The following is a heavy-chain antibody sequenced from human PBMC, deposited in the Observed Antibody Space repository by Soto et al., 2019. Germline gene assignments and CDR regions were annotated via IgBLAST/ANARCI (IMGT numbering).Heavy chain of an antibody. CDR2: INPSGGST. V-gene: IGHV1-46*01. Sequence: EASVKVSCKASGYTFTSYYMHWVRQAPGQGLEWMGIINPSGGSTSYAQKFQGRVTMTRDTSTSTVYMELSSLRSEDTAVYYCARDLGATSSGYHPYYFDYWGQGTLVTVS. D-gene: IGHD3-22*01. J-gene: IGHJ4*02. CDR3: ARDLGATSSGYHPYYFDY. CDR1: GYTFTSYY.